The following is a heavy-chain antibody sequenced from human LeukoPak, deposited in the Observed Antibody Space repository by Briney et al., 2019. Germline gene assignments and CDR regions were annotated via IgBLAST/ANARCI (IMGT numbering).Heavy chain of an antibody. CDR2: ISSSSSTI. J-gene: IGHJ4*02. Sequence: GGSLRLSCAASGFTFSSYSMNWVRQAPGKGLEWVSYISSSSSTIYYADSVKGRFTISRDNAKNSLYLQMNSLRAEDTAVYYCARDPQTTVTTNSDYWGQGTLVTVSS. D-gene: IGHD4-17*01. CDR1: GFTFSSYS. CDR3: ARDPQTTVTTNSDY. V-gene: IGHV3-48*01.